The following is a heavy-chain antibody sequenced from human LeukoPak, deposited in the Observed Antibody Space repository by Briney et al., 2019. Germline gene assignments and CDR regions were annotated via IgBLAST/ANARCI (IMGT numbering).Heavy chain of an antibody. J-gene: IGHJ3*02. CDR3: ARDRRLLYFGELFHDAFDI. V-gene: IGHV3-53*01. Sequence: PGASLRLCCAASEFTVSSNYMSWVRQAPGTGLGLVSAVSTNGGTTYYPDYVRGRFTISRDNSKNTLYLEMNSLRAEDTAVYYCARDRRLLYFGELFHDAFDIWGQGTMVTVSS. D-gene: IGHD3-10*01. CDR2: VSTNGGTT. CDR1: EFTVSSNY.